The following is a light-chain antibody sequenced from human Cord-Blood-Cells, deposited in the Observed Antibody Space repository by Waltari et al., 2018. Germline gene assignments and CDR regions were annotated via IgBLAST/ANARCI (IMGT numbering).Light chain of an antibody. V-gene: IGKV3-11*01. CDR2: DAS. CDR3: QQRSNWPP. J-gene: IGKJ4*01. CDR1: QSVSSY. Sequence: EIVLTQSPATLSLSPGERATLSCRASQSVSSYLAWYQQKPGQAPRLLIYDASNRATGIPARFSGSGSGTDFTLTISSLEPEDFAVYYCQQRSNWPPFGGWTKVEIK.